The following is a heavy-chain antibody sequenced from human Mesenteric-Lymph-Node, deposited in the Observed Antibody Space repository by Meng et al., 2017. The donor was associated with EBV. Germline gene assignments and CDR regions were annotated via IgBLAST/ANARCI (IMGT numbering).Heavy chain of an antibody. Sequence: QVQLLWTGKEGKRPGARVKVSCKASGYIFESCRVHWARQAPGQRLEWMGWINPAFGNTDYSQKFQGKVTITRDTSASTAYMELTSLTPEDTAVYFCARDAGDYVLDYWGQGTLVTVSS. CDR2: INPAFGNT. D-gene: IGHD4-17*01. J-gene: IGHJ4*02. CDR3: ARDAGDYVLDY. CDR1: GYIFESCR. V-gene: IGHV1-3*01.